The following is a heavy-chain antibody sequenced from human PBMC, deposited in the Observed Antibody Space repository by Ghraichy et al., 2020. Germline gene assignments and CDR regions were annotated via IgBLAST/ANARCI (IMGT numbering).Heavy chain of an antibody. D-gene: IGHD3-9*01. J-gene: IGHJ4*02. CDR3: AKGVGYYDILTGYYAFDY. CDR1: GFTFSYYA. V-gene: IGHV3-23*01. CDR2: ISGSGGNS. Sequence: GGSLRLSCVASGFTFSYYAMSWVRQAPGKGLEWVSTISGSGGNSYYADSMKGRFTISRDNSKNTLYLQMNSLRAEDTAIYYCAKGVGYYDILTGYYAFDYWGQGTLVTVSS.